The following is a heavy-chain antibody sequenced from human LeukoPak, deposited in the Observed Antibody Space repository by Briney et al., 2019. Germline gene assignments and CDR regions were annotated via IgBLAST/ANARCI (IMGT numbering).Heavy chain of an antibody. D-gene: IGHD4-17*01. J-gene: IGHJ4*02. CDR1: GLTFSSYS. Sequence: PGGSLRLPCVGSGLTFSSYSMNWVRQAPGKGLEWVSYISSSSSTIYYADSVKGRFTISRDNAKNSLYLQMNSLRAEDTAVYYCAKGSGDYEWGVDFDYWGQGTLVTVSS. V-gene: IGHV3-48*01. CDR3: AKGSGDYEWGVDFDY. CDR2: ISSSSSTI.